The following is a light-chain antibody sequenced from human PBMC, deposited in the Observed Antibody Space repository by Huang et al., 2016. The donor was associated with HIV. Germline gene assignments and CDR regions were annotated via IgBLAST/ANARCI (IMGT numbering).Light chain of an antibody. Sequence: EIVMTQSPATLSVSPGERAIRSCRASQSVSSNLAWYQQKPGQAPRLLIYGASTRATGVPARFSGSGSGTEFSLTISSLQSEDFAVYYCQQYNNWPPYTFGQGTKLEIK. J-gene: IGKJ2*01. CDR2: GAS. CDR3: QQYNNWPPYT. V-gene: IGKV3-15*01. CDR1: QSVSSN.